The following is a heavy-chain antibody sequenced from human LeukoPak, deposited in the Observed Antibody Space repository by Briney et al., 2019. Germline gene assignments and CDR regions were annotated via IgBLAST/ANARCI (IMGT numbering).Heavy chain of an antibody. CDR2: MNHNSGNT. D-gene: IGHD4-23*01. Sequence: ASVKVSCKASGYTFTSYDINWVRQATGQGLVWMGWMNHNSGNTGYAQKFQGRVTMTRNTSISTAYMELSSLRSEDTAVYYCARGSYSDYGGTLYNYWGQGTLVTVSS. CDR3: ARGSYSDYGGTLYNY. CDR1: GYTFTSYD. V-gene: IGHV1-8*01. J-gene: IGHJ4*02.